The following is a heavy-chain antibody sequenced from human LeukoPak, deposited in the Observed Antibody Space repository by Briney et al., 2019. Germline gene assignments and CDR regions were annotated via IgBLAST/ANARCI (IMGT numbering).Heavy chain of an antibody. Sequence: GGSLRLSCAASGFTFSSYSMSWVRQAPGKGLEWVGRIKSKTDGGTTDYAAPVNGRFTISRDDSKNTLYLQTNSLKTEDTAVYYCITGGSYYGYWGQGTLVTVSS. CDR1: GFTFSSYS. CDR2: IKSKTDGGTT. D-gene: IGHD1-26*01. V-gene: IGHV3-15*01. CDR3: ITGGSYYGY. J-gene: IGHJ4*02.